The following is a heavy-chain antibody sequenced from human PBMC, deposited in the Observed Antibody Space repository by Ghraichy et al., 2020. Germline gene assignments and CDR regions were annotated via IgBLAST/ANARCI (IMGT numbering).Heavy chain of an antibody. CDR3: ARGMNTRTGERPYFDY. CDR1: GYTFTGYY. J-gene: IGHJ4*02. D-gene: IGHD7-27*01. Sequence: ASVKVSCKASGYTFTGYYMHWVRQAPGQGLEWMGWINPNSGGTNYAQKFQGWVTMTRDTSISTAYMELSRLRSDDTAVYYCARGMNTRTGERPYFDYWGQGTLVTVSS. V-gene: IGHV1-2*04. CDR2: INPNSGGT.